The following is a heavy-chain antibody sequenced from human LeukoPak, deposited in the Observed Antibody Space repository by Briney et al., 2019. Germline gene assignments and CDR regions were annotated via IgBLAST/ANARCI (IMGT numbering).Heavy chain of an antibody. J-gene: IGHJ6*03. CDR1: GFTFSSYS. Sequence: PGGSLRLSCAASGFTFSSYSMNWVRQAPGKGLEWVSSISSSSSYIYYADSVKGRFTISRDNAKNSLYLQMNSLRVEDTAVYYCARGPVIVVVPAAITGYYYMDVWGKGTTVTVSS. D-gene: IGHD2-2*01. V-gene: IGHV3-21*01. CDR2: ISSSSSYI. CDR3: ARGPVIVVVPAAITGYYYMDV.